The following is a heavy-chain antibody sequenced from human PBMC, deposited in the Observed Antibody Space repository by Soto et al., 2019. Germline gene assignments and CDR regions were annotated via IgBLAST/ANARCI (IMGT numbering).Heavy chain of an antibody. CDR1: GYTFTGYY. CDR2: INPNSGGT. J-gene: IGHJ6*02. D-gene: IGHD6-6*01. V-gene: IGHV1-2*04. Sequence: VKVSCKASGYTFTGYYMHWVRQAPGQGLEWMGWINPNSGGTNYAQKFQGWVTMTRDTSISTAYMELSRLRSDDTAVYYCARAVHSSSSDYYYYGMDVWGQGTTVTVSS. CDR3: ARAVHSSSSDYYYYGMDV.